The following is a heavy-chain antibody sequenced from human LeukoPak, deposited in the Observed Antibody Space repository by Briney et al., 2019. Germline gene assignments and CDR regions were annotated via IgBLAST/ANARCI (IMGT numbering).Heavy chain of an antibody. CDR2: IYTSGST. Sequence: SETLSLTCTVSGGSISSYYWSWIRQPAGKGLEWIGRIYTSGSTNYNPSLKSRVTMSVDTSKNQFSLKLSSVTAADTAVYYCVRESVVPAAIDYWGQGTLVTVSS. D-gene: IGHD2-2*01. CDR3: VRESVVPAAIDY. CDR1: GGSISSYY. V-gene: IGHV4-4*07. J-gene: IGHJ4*02.